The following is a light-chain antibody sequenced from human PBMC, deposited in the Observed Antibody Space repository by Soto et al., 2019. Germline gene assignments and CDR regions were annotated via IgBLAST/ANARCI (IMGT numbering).Light chain of an antibody. CDR3: QQSYSYIRA. CDR2: AAS. Sequence: DIQMTQSPSSLSASVGDTVTITCRASQNIRNFLHLYQQKPGKAPKLLIFAASNLKNGVPSRFTGSGSGTDFPLILSDLQPADLATYYCQQSYSYIRAFGQGTTVEI. J-gene: IGKJ1*01. CDR1: QNIRNF. V-gene: IGKV1-39*01.